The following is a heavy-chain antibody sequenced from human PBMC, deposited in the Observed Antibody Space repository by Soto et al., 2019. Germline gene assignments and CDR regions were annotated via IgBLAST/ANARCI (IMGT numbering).Heavy chain of an antibody. CDR3: ARDREDYYDSSGYYYAGPYYGMDV. CDR2: IWYDGSNK. Sequence: PXGSLRLSCSAAGVTFSSNGIPWVRQATGKGLDWVAVIWYDGSNKYYADSVKGRFTISRDNSKNTLYLQMNSLRAEDTAVYYCARDREDYYDSSGYYYAGPYYGMDVWGQGTTVTVSS. V-gene: IGHV3-33*01. J-gene: IGHJ6*02. D-gene: IGHD3-22*01. CDR1: GVTFSSNG.